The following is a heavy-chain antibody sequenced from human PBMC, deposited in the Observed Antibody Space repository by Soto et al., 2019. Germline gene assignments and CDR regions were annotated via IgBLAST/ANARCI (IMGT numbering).Heavy chain of an antibody. CDR3: AKGPYCSSTSCPPWAHGMDV. D-gene: IGHD2-2*01. CDR1: GFSFSDYA. V-gene: IGHV3-23*01. Sequence: PGGSLRLSCAASGFSFSDYAMSWVRQAPGKGLEWVSAISGSGGSTYYADSVKGRFTISRDNSKNTLYLQMNSLRAEDTAVYYCAKGPYCSSTSCPPWAHGMDVWGQGTTVTVSS. CDR2: ISGSGGST. J-gene: IGHJ6*02.